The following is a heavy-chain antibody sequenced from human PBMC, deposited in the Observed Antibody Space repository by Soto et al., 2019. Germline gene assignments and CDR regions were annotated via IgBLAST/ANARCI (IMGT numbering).Heavy chain of an antibody. V-gene: IGHV4-59*08. J-gene: IGHJ5*02. D-gene: IGHD3-9*01. CDR1: GGSISSYY. CDR3: ARAQTNFDWLLEVGWFDP. CDR2: IYYSGST. Sequence: SETLSLTCTVSGGSISSYYWSWIRQPPGKGLEWIGYIYYSGSTNYNPSLKSRVTISVDTSKNQFSLKLSSVTAADTAVYYCARAQTNFDWLLEVGWFDPWGQGTLVTVSS.